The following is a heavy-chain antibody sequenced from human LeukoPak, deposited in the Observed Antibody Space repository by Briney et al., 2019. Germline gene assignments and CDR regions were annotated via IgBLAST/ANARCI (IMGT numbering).Heavy chain of an antibody. V-gene: IGHV3-7*01. D-gene: IGHD7-27*01. CDR2: INPGGNEI. Sequence: GGSLRLSCTFSGLTFRSYWMNWVRQAPGKGLEWVANINPGGNEIRSVDSVKGRSIISRDNAKNSLDLQMSSMRVEDTAVYYCMCWGTDNHWGQGILVTVSS. CDR1: GLTFRSYW. CDR3: MCWGTDNH. J-gene: IGHJ4*02.